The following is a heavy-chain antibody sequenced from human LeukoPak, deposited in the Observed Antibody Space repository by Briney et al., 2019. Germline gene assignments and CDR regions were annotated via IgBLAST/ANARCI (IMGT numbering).Heavy chain of an antibody. D-gene: IGHD5-12*01. Sequence: SETLSLTCTVSGGSISSGSYYWGWIRQPPGRGLEWIGNIYYSGSTYYNPSLKSRVSISVDTSKNQFSLKLSSVTAADTAVYYCARVSGYHWESFYDYWGQGTLVTVSS. CDR2: IYYSGST. J-gene: IGHJ4*02. CDR1: GGSISSGSYY. CDR3: ARVSGYHWESFYDY. V-gene: IGHV4-39*02.